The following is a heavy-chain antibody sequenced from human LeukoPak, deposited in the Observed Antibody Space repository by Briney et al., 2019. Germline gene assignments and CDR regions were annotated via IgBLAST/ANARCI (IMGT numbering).Heavy chain of an antibody. D-gene: IGHD3-16*02. V-gene: IGHV3-21*01. CDR3: ARATMITFGGVIVRPFDY. CDR2: ISSSSYI. Sequence: AGGSLRLSCAASGFTFSSYSMNWVRQAPGKGLEWVSSISSSSYIYYADSVKGRFTISRDNAKNSLYLQMNSLRAEDTAVYYCARATMITFGGVIVRPFDYWGQGTLVTVSS. J-gene: IGHJ4*02. CDR1: GFTFSSYS.